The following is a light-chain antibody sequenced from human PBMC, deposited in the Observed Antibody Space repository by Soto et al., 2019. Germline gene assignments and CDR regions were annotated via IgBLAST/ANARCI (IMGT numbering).Light chain of an antibody. CDR2: EVS. CDR3: GSFGSSGTI. J-gene: IGLJ2*01. CDR1: SGDIGSYDL. Sequence: QSALTQPASVSGSPGQSITISCNGTSGDIGSYDLLSWYQQHPGKAPKLMIYEVSKRPSGVSNRFSGSKSANTASLTISGLQAEDEADYYCGSFGSSGTIFGGGTKLTVL. V-gene: IGLV2-23*02.